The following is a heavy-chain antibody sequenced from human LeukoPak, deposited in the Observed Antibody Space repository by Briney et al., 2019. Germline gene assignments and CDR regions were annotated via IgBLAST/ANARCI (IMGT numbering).Heavy chain of an antibody. CDR3: AGGAFDI. J-gene: IGHJ3*02. D-gene: IGHD3-16*01. V-gene: IGHV4-39*01. CDR2: IYYSGST. CDR1: GGSISSSSYY. Sequence: ETLSLTCTVSGGSISSSSYYWGWIRQPPGKGLEWIGSIYYSGSTYYNPSLKSRVTISVDTSKNQFSLKLGSVTASDTAVYYCAGGAFDIWGQGTMVTVSS.